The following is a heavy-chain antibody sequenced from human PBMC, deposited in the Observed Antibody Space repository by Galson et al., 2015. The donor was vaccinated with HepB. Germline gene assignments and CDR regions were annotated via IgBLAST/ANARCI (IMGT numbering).Heavy chain of an antibody. V-gene: IGHV3-7*01. Sequence: SLRLSCAASGFTFSTYWMSWVRQAPGKGLEWVANIKQDGSEKYYVDSVKGRFTISRDNAKNSLYLQMNSLRVEDMAVYYCARPSGSYAYGMDVWGQGTTVTVSS. CDR3: ARPSGSYAYGMDV. D-gene: IGHD1-26*01. CDR1: GFTFSTYW. J-gene: IGHJ6*02. CDR2: IKQDGSEK.